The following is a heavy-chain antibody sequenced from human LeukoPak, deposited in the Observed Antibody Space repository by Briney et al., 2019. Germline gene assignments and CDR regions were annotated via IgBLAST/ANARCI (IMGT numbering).Heavy chain of an antibody. CDR2: IYTSGST. CDR3: ARDSSLWFGELLSFRYYGMDV. Sequence: SETPSLTCTVSGGSISSYYWSWIRQPAGKGLEWIGRIYTSGSTNYNPSLKSRVTMSVDTSKNQFSLKLSSVTAADTAVYYCARDSSLWFGELLSFRYYGMDVWGQGTTVTVSS. V-gene: IGHV4-4*07. D-gene: IGHD3-10*01. CDR1: GGSISSYY. J-gene: IGHJ6*02.